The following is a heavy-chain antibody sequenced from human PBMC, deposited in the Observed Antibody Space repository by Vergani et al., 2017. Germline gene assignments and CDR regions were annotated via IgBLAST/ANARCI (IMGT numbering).Heavy chain of an antibody. CDR1: GGSISSYY. V-gene: IGHV4-59*01. Sequence: QVQLQESGPGLVKPSETLSLTCTVSGGSISSYYWSWIRQPPGKGLEWIGYIYYSGSTNYNPSLKSRVTISVDTSKNQFSLKLSSVTAADTAVYYCARVLHVDTATIFDYWGQGTLVTVYS. D-gene: IGHD5-18*01. J-gene: IGHJ4*02. CDR2: IYYSGST. CDR3: ARVLHVDTATIFDY.